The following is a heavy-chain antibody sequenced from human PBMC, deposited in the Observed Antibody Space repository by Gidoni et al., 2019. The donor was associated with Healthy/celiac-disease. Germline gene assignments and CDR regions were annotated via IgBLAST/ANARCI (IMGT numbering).Heavy chain of an antibody. V-gene: IGHV1-24*01. CDR3: ATGRGFWSGYYPSN. CDR1: GYTLTELS. J-gene: IGHJ1*01. CDR2: FDPEDGET. Sequence: QVQLVQSGAEVKKPGASVKVSCKVSGYTLTELSMHWVRQAPGKGIEWMGGFDPEDGETIYAQRFQDRVTITEDTSTDTAYMELSSLRSEDTAVYYCATGRGFWSGYYPSNWGQGTLVIVSS. D-gene: IGHD3-3*01.